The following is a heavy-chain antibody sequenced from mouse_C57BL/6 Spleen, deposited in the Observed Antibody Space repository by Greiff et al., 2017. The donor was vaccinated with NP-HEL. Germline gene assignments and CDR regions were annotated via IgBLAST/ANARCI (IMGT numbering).Heavy chain of an antibody. J-gene: IGHJ4*01. CDR3: ARSPRYYYGSSYPYAMDY. V-gene: IGHV1-69*01. CDR2: IDPSDSYT. D-gene: IGHD1-1*01. CDR1: GYTFTSYW. Sequence: VQLQQSGAELVMPGASVKLSCKASGYTFTSYWMHWVKQRPGQGLEWIGEIDPSDSYTNYNQKFKGKSTLTVDQSSSTAYMQLSSLTSKDSAVYYCARSPRYYYGSSYPYAMDYWGQGTSVTVSS.